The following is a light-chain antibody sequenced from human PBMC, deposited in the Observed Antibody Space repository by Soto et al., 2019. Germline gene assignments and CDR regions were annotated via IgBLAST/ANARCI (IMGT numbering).Light chain of an antibody. CDR1: QSISSW. V-gene: IGKV1-5*01. CDR3: QQRSNWPT. Sequence: DIHMSQSPSTLSASVGYRFTITCRASQSISSWLAWYQQKPGKAPKLLIYDASSLESGVPSRLSGSGSGTEFTLTISSLEPEDFAIYYCQQRSNWPTFGQGTRLENK. CDR2: DAS. J-gene: IGKJ5*01.